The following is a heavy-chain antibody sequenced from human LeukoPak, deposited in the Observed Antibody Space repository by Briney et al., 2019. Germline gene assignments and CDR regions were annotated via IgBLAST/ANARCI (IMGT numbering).Heavy chain of an antibody. CDR3: AREEYSSSWYSF. J-gene: IGHJ4*02. V-gene: IGHV1-2*02. D-gene: IGHD6-13*01. Sequence: ASVKVSCKASGYTFTGYYTHWVRQAPGQGLEWMGWINPNSGGTNYAQKFQGRVTMTRDTSISTAYMELSRLRSDDTAVYYCAREEYSSSWYSFWGQGTLVTVSS. CDR1: GYTFTGYY. CDR2: INPNSGGT.